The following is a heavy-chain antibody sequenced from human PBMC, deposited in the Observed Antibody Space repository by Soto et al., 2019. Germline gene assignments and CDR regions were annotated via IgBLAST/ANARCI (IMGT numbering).Heavy chain of an antibody. V-gene: IGHV1-3*01. CDR2: INAGNGNT. CDR1: GYTFTSYA. Sequence: QVQLVQSGAEVKKPGASVKVSCKASGYTFTSYAMHWVRQAPGQRLEWMGWINAGNGNTKYSQKFQGRVTLTRDTAASTAYMELSSLRSEDTAVYYCARGPYDYIWGSYRPGYFDYWGQGTLVTVSS. J-gene: IGHJ4*02. CDR3: ARGPYDYIWGSYRPGYFDY. D-gene: IGHD3-16*02.